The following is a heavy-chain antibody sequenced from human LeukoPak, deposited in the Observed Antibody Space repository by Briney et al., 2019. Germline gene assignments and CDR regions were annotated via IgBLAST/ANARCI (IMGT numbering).Heavy chain of an antibody. CDR2: IKSKTDGGTT. Sequence: ETLSLTCAVYGGSFSGYYWSWVRQAPGKGLEWVGRIKSKTDGGTTDYAAPVKGRFTISRDDSKNTLYLQMNSLKTEDTAVYYCTTMTRLLYYFDYWGQGTLVTVSS. D-gene: IGHD2/OR15-2a*01. J-gene: IGHJ4*02. V-gene: IGHV3-15*01. CDR1: GGSFSGYY. CDR3: TTMTRLLYYFDY.